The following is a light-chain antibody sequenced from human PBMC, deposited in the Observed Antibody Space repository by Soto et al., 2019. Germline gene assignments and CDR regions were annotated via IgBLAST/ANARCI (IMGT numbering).Light chain of an antibody. CDR1: QSISGW. CDR2: DAS. Sequence: DIQMTQSPSTLSASVGDRVTITCRASQSISGWLAWYQQRPGKAPKLLIYDASSLQTGGPSRFSGSGSGTEFTLTISRMQPDDFATYYCQRYENSPWTFGQGNKVEVK. J-gene: IGKJ1*01. CDR3: QRYENSPWT. V-gene: IGKV1-5*01.